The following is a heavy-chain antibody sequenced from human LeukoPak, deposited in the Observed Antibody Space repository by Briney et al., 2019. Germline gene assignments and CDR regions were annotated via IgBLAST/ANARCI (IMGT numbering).Heavy chain of an antibody. Sequence: GGSLRLSCAASGFTFSSYSMNWVRQAPGKGLEWVSSISSSSSYIYYADSVKGRFTISRDNAKNSLYLQMNSLRAEDTAVYYCARDGVLREWDRVYSGYGLYYYYYYGMDVWGQGTTVTVSS. CDR3: ARDGVLREWDRVYSGYGLYYYYYYGMDV. V-gene: IGHV3-21*01. CDR1: GFTFSSYS. CDR2: ISSSSSYI. J-gene: IGHJ6*02. D-gene: IGHD5-12*01.